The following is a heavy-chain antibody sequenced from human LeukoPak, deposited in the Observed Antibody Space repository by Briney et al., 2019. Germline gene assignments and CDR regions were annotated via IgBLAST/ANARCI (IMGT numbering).Heavy chain of an antibody. Sequence: SQTLSLTCTVSGGSISSGGYYWSWIRQHPGKGLEWIGYIYYSGSTYYNPPLKSRVTISVDTSKNQFSLKLSSVTAADTAVYYCARGDVDSEIGYYFDYWGQGTLVTVSS. D-gene: IGHD2-21*02. CDR3: ARGDVDSEIGYYFDY. CDR2: IYYSGST. J-gene: IGHJ4*02. V-gene: IGHV4-31*03. CDR1: GGSISSGGYY.